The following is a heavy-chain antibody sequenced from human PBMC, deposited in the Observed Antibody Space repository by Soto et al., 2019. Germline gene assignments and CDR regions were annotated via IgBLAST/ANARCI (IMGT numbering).Heavy chain of an antibody. Sequence: QVQLVQSGAEVKKPGASVKVSCTASGYTFTSLDINWLREASGPGLEWMGWMSPNSGNTGYAQKFQDRVTMTRDTSTNTAYMELSSLRSEDTAIYYCARGVNAGVDYWGQGTLVTVSS. V-gene: IGHV1-8*01. CDR2: MSPNSGNT. J-gene: IGHJ4*02. CDR1: GYTFTSLD. CDR3: ARGVNAGVDY. D-gene: IGHD7-27*01.